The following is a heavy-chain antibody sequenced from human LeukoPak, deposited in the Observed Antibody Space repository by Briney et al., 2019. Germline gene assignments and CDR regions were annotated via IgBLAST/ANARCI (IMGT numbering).Heavy chain of an antibody. CDR3: ARGRHDITMIVVVMTSVSYYLDV. D-gene: IGHD3-22*01. CDR1: GGSFSGYH. CDR2: INPSGST. Sequence: SETLSLTCAVYGGSFSGYHWTWIRQPPGKGLEWIGDINPSGSTYYNPSFKSRLTISVDTSKNQFSLKLRSVTAADTAVYYCARGRHDITMIVVVMTSVSYYLDVWGKGTTVTVS. V-gene: IGHV4-34*01. J-gene: IGHJ6*03.